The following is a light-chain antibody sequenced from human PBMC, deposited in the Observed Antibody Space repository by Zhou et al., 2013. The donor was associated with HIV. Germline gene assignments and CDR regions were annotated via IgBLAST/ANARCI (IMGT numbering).Light chain of an antibody. Sequence: DIQMTQSPSTLSASVGDRVTITCRASQSISSWLAWYQQKPGKAPKLLIYKASSLESGVPSRFSGSGSGTDFTLTISTLHPEDFATYYCQQTYSTLRFTFGPGTKVDIK. J-gene: IGKJ3*01. V-gene: IGKV1-5*03. CDR1: QSISSW. CDR2: KAS. CDR3: QQTYSTLRFT.